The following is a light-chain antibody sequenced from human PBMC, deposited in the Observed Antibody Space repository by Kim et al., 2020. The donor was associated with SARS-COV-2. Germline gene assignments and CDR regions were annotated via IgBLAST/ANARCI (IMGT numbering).Light chain of an antibody. J-gene: IGLJ3*02. CDR3: QVWDSSSDHPGV. CDR1: NIGSKS. Sequence: PGKTARITCGGDNIGSKSVHWYQQKPGQAPVLVIYYDSDRPSGIPERFSGSSSGNTATLTISRVEAGDEADYSCQVWDSSSDHPGVFGGGTQLTVL. CDR2: YDS. V-gene: IGLV3-21*04.